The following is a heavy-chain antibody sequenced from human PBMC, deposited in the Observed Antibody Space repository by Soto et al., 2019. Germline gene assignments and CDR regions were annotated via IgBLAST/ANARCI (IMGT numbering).Heavy chain of an antibody. D-gene: IGHD2-15*01. J-gene: IGHJ4*02. V-gene: IGHV3-30-3*01. CDR1: GFTFISYA. Sequence: PGGSLRLSCAASGFTFISYAMHWVRQAPGKGLEWVAVISYDGSNKYYADSVKGRFTISRDNSKNTLYLQMNSLRAEDTAVYYCARDSCSGGSCYTIDYWGQGTLVTVSS. CDR2: ISYDGSNK. CDR3: ARDSCSGGSCYTIDY.